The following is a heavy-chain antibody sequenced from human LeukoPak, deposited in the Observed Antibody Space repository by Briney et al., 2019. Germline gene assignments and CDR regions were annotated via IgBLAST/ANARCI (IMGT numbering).Heavy chain of an antibody. CDR3: ARLASLSTIAHRGRTGVDP. V-gene: IGHV4-39*07. J-gene: IGHJ5*02. Sequence: PSETLSLTCTVSGGSISSSSYYWGWIRQPPGKGLEWIGSIYYSGSTYYNPSLKSRVTISVDTSKNQFSLKLSSVTAADTAVYYCARLASLSTIAHRGRTGVDPCGQGTLVTVSS. CDR1: GGSISSSSYY. CDR2: IYYSGST. D-gene: IGHD1-14*01.